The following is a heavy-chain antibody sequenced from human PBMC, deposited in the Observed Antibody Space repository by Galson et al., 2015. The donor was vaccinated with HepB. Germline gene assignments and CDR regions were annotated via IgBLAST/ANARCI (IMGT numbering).Heavy chain of an antibody. CDR3: STGNWGVLEF. CDR2: INPHSGGT. D-gene: IGHD7-27*01. Sequence: SVKVSCKASGHTFTGYHMHWVRQAPGQGLEWMGWINPHSGGTKYSQNFQGRVTMTRDMSINTAYMELSRLRSDDTAVYYCSTGNWGVLEFWGQGTLVTVSS. V-gene: IGHV1-2*02. CDR1: GHTFTGYH. J-gene: IGHJ4*02.